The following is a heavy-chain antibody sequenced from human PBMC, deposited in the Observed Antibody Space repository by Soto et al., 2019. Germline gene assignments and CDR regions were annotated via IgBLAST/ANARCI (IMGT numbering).Heavy chain of an antibody. CDR3: ARDEGSHGFDS. J-gene: IGHJ4*02. Sequence: QVQLVQSGAEVKKPGASVKVSCKASGYTFTNYRISWVRQAPGQGLEWMGWVSGYNGNTNYAQKLRGRVTMTTDTSTSTAYMELRTLRSDDTAVYYCARDEGSHGFDSWGQGTLVTVSS. V-gene: IGHV1-18*04. CDR2: VSGYNGNT. D-gene: IGHD6-19*01. CDR1: GYTFTNYR.